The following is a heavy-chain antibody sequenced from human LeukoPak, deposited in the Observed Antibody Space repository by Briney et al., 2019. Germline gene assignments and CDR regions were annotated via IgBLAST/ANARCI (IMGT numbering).Heavy chain of an antibody. J-gene: IGHJ5*02. D-gene: IGHD3-10*01. CDR1: GYTFTSYA. CDR2: INAGNGNT. Sequence: ASVKVSCKASGYTFTSYAMHWVRQAPGQRLEWMGWINAGNGNTKYSQEFQGRVTITRDTSASTAYMELSSLRSEDMAVYYCARGYGSGSYYKGRGWFDPWGQGTLVTVSS. CDR3: ARGYGSGSYYKGRGWFDP. V-gene: IGHV1-3*03.